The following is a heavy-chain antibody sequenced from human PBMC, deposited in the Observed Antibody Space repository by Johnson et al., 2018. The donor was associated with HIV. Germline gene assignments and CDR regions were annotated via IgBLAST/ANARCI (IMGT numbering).Heavy chain of an antibody. D-gene: IGHD3-3*01. CDR3: AKDADRFLEGGEAFDI. V-gene: IGHV3-NL1*01. J-gene: IGHJ3*02. Sequence: QVQLVESGGGVVQPGRSPRLSCAASGFIFSSYGMNWVRQTPGKGLEWVSHISTSGSITYYADSVKGRFTISRDNSKNTLYLQMNSLRAEDTAVYYFAKDADRFLEGGEAFDIWGQGTMVTVSS. CDR1: GFIFSSYG. CDR2: ISTSGSIT.